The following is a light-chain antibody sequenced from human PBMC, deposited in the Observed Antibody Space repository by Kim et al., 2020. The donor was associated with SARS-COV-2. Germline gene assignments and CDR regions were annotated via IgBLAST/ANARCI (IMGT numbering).Light chain of an antibody. CDR2: GAS. CDR1: QSVNSN. V-gene: IGKV3-15*01. Sequence: EVVMTQSPATLSVSPGERATLSCRASQSVNSNFAWYQQKPGQSPRLLIFGASTRATGIPARFSGSGSGTEFTLTISSLQSEDFAVYYCQQYNTWPRTFVQGTKVDIK. J-gene: IGKJ1*01. CDR3: QQYNTWPRT.